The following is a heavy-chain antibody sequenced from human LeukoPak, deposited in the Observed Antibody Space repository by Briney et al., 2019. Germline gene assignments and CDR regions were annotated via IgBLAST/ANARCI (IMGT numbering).Heavy chain of an antibody. V-gene: IGHV3-48*03. J-gene: IGHJ6*04. CDR1: GFTFSSYE. D-gene: IGHD3-10*02. CDR2: ISRSGSTI. CDR3: AELGVTMIGGV. Sequence: GGSLRLSCAASGFTFSSYEMNWVRQAPGKGLEWVSYISRSGSTIYYADSVKGRFTISRDNAKNSLYLQMNSLRAEDTAVYYCAELGVTMIGGVWGKGTTVTISS.